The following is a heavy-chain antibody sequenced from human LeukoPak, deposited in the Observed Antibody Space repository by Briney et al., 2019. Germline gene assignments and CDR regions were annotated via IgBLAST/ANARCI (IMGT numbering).Heavy chain of an antibody. D-gene: IGHD2-15*01. CDR3: VKDMRGCSGGSCYGTFDY. J-gene: IGHJ4*02. Sequence: PGGSLRLSCSASGFTFSRYAMHWVRQAPGKGLEYVSSISYNGGSTYYADSVKGRFTISRDNSKNTLYLQMTSLRAEDTAVYYCVKDMRGCSGGSCYGTFDYWGQGTLVTVSS. CDR1: GFTFSRYA. CDR2: ISYNGGST. V-gene: IGHV3-64D*09.